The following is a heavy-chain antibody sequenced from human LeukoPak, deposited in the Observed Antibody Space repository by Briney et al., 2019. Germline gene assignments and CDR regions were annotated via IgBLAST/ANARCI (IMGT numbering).Heavy chain of an antibody. D-gene: IGHD5-18*01. CDR3: ARQAYSYAPFDY. CDR1: GXRFNNYC. J-gene: IGHJ4*02. CDR2: IYPGDSDT. Sequence: GESLKISFKGSGXRFNNYCIGWVRQMPGKGVEWMGIIYPGDSDTRYSPSFQGQVTISADKSTSTAYLQWSSLKASDTAMYYCARQAYSYAPFDYWGQGTLVTVSS. V-gene: IGHV5-51*01.